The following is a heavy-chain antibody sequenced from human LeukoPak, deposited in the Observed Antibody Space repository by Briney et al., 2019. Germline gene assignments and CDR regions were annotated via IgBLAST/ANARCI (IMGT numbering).Heavy chain of an antibody. V-gene: IGHV4-61*02. CDR3: AREPDYYYYGMDV. D-gene: IGHD1-14*01. J-gene: IGHJ6*02. CDR2: IYTSGRT. CDR1: GGSLSSGSYY. Sequence: PSQTLSLTCTVSGGSLSSGSYYWSWIRQPAGKGLEWIGRIYTSGRTNYNPSLKSRVSISVDASKNQFSLKLSSVTAADTAVYYCAREPDYYYYGMDVWGQGTTVTVSS.